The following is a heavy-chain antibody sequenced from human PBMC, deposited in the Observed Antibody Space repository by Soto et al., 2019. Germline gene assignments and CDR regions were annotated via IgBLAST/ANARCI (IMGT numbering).Heavy chain of an antibody. CDR1: GYTFTSYD. D-gene: IGHD2-2*01. V-gene: IGHV1-69*13. J-gene: IGHJ6*02. CDR2: IIPIFGTA. CDR3: ARVSDIVLVPAAIFPYYYGMDV. Sequence: SVKVSCKASGYTFTSYDINWVRQAPGQGLEWMGEIIPIFGTANYAQKFQGRVTITADESTSTAYMELSSLRSEDTAVYYCARVSDIVLVPAAIFPYYYGMDVWGQGTTVTV.